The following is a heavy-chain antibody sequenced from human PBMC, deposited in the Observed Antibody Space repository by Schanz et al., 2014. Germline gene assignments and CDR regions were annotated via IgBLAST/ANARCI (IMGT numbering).Heavy chain of an antibody. J-gene: IGHJ5*02. V-gene: IGHV1-18*01. CDR1: GYTFTSYG. CDR3: ARDRRRYCSTASCLHDNWFDP. Sequence: QVQLVQSGAEVKKPGASVKVSCKASGYTFTSYGISWVRQAPGQGPEFMGWISTFRNEDTNSAQRFQGRLTMTTDTSTSTAYMELRSLRSDDTAVYYCARDRRRYCSTASCLHDNWFDPWGQGTLVIGSS. CDR2: ISTFRNEDT. D-gene: IGHD2-2*01.